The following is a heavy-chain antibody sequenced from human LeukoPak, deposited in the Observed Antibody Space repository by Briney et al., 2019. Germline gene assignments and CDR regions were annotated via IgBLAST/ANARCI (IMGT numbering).Heavy chain of an antibody. CDR1: GFTFSRHG. CDR2: ISNDGSRK. J-gene: IGHJ4*02. CDR3: ARDRAWNYFDY. V-gene: IGHV3-30*03. D-gene: IGHD3-3*01. Sequence: GGSLRLSCAPSGFTFSRHGMHWVRQAPGKGLEWVPIISNDGSRKYYAHSVEGRFTISRDNSKNTLYLQMDSLRAEDTAVYYCARDRAWNYFDYWGQGTLVTVSS.